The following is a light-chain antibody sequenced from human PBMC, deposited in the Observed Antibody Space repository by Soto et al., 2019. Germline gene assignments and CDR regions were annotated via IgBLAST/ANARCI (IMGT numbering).Light chain of an antibody. CDR2: GAS. J-gene: IGKJ1*01. Sequence: EIVMTQSPATLSVYPGERATLSCRASQSVSSNLAWYQQKPGQAPRLLIYGASTRATGIPARFSGSGSGTEFTFTISSLQPEDFAVYYCQQYNNWPPWTFGQGTKV. CDR3: QQYNNWPPWT. V-gene: IGKV3-15*01. CDR1: QSVSSN.